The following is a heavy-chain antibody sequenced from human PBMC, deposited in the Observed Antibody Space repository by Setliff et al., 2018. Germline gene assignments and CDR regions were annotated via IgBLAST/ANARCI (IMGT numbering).Heavy chain of an antibody. CDR3: SRGRVTTYRFYYYGLDV. CDR2: IRSKAYGGTT. Sequence: PGGSLRLSCTASGFTFGDYAMSWVRQAPGKGLEWVGFIRSKAYGGTTEYAASVEVRFIISRDDSESIAYLEMNSLKTEDTAVYYCSRGRVTTYRFYYYGLDVWGQGTTVTVSS. CDR1: GFTFGDYA. V-gene: IGHV3-49*04. J-gene: IGHJ6*02. D-gene: IGHD4-17*01.